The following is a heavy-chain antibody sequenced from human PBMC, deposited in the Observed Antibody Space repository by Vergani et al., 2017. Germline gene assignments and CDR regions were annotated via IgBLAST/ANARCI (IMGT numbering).Heavy chain of an antibody. V-gene: IGHV3-74*01. D-gene: IGHD3-22*01. J-gene: IGHJ3*02. CDR3: ARVGRGDYYDSSGYYYVGAFDI. CDR1: GFTFSSYW. Sequence: EVQLVESGGGLVQPGGSLRLSCAASGFTFSSYWMHWVRHAPGKGLVWVSRINSDGSSTSYADAVKGRFTISRDNAKNTLYLQMNSLRAEDTAVYYCARVGRGDYYDSSGYYYVGAFDIWGQGTMVTVSS. CDR2: INSDGSST.